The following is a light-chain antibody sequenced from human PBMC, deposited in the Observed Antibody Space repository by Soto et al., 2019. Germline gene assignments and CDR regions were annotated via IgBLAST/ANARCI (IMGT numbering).Light chain of an antibody. CDR3: QQYNTDPWT. CDR2: DAS. CDR1: QDINRW. Sequence: DNQMTQSPSTLSASVGDRVTITCRASQDINRWLDWYQQQPGKAPKLLIYDASSLKSGVPSRFSGSGSVTEFTLTIDGLQPDDFATYYGQQYNTDPWTVGQGTQVEI. J-gene: IGKJ1*01. V-gene: IGKV1-5*01.